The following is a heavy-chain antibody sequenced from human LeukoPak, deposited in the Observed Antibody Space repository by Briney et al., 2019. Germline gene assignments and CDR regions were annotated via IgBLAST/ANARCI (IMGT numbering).Heavy chain of an antibody. J-gene: IGHJ4*02. D-gene: IGHD6-19*01. CDR2: IYYTGKN. Sequence: PSETLSLTCAVSGGSINGHYWGWIRQPPGKGLQWIGDIYYTGKNNYNPSLKSRVTISLDTSKDHLSLNLTSVLAADPAIYYCVRRDTGWNYFDYWGQGILVTVSS. V-gene: IGHV4-59*08. CDR1: GGSINGHY. CDR3: VRRDTGWNYFDY.